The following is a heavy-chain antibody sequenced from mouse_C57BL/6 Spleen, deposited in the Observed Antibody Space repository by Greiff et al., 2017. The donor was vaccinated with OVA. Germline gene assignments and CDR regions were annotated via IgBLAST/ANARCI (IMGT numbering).Heavy chain of an antibody. D-gene: IGHD2-4*01. CDR3: ARANDYDGGFGY. V-gene: IGHV1-47*01. CDR1: GYTFTTYP. Sequence: QVQLKESGAELVKPGASVKMSCKASGYTFTTYPIEWMKQNHGKSLEWIGNFHPYNDDTKYNEKFKGKATLTVEKSSSTVYLELSRLTADDSAVYYCARANDYDGGFGYWGQGTLVTVSA. J-gene: IGHJ3*01. CDR2: FHPYNDDT.